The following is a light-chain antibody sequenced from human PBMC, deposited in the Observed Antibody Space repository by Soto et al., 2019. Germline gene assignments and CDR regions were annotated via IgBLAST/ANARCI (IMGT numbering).Light chain of an antibody. V-gene: IGKV3-11*01. CDR3: QQRSNWAPIT. J-gene: IGKJ3*01. Sequence: EIVLTQSPATLSLSPGERATLSCRASQSVSSYLAWYQHKPGQAPRLLIYDAFNRATGVPVRFSGSGSGTDFTLTISSLEPEDFAVYYCQQRSNWAPITFGPGTKVEFK. CDR2: DAF. CDR1: QSVSSY.